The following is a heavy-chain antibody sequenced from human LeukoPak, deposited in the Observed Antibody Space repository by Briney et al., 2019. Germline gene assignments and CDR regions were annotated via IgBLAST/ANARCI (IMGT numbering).Heavy chain of an antibody. V-gene: IGHV3-21*04. CDR2: ISSSSIYI. J-gene: IGHJ4*02. CDR3: ARRRDSGSLQHFDY. CDR1: GFTFTTYS. Sequence: PGGSLRLSCAASGFTFTTYSMNWVRQAPGKGLEWVSSISSSSIYIYYADSVKGRFTISRDNAKNSLYLQMNSLRAEDTAVYYCARRRDSGSLQHFDYWGQGTLVTVSS. D-gene: IGHD1-26*01.